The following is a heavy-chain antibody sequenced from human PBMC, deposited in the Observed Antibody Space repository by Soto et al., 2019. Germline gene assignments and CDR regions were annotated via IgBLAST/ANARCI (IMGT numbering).Heavy chain of an antibody. D-gene: IGHD6-19*01. CDR2: ISSSSSTI. CDR3: EREAGTWHLPLKWFDP. V-gene: IGHV3-48*02. Sequence: EVQLVESGGGLVQPGGSLRLSCAASGFTFSSYSMNWVRQAPGKGLEWVSYISSSSSTIYYADSVKGRFTISRDNAKNSLYLQMNSLRDEDTAVYYCEREAGTWHLPLKWFDPWGQGTLVTVSS. CDR1: GFTFSSYS. J-gene: IGHJ5*02.